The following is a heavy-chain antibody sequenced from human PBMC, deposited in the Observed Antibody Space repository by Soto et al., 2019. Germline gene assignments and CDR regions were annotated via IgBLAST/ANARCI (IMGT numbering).Heavy chain of an antibody. CDR2: VIPIFGTA. D-gene: IGHD1-7*01. V-gene: IGHV1-69*13. CDR1: GGTFSSYA. Sequence: SVKVSCKASGGTFSSYAISWVRQAPGQGLEWMGGVIPIFGTANYAQKFQGRVTITADESTSTAYMELSSLRSEDTAVYYCARITNWNYALDACDIWGQGTMLTVS. CDR3: ARITNWNYALDACDI. J-gene: IGHJ3*02.